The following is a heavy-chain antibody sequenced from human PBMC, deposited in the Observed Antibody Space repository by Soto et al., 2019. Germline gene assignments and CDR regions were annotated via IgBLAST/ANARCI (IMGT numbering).Heavy chain of an antibody. CDR2: ISYDGNSE. Sequence: QVQLVESGGGVVQPGTSLRVSCGASGFTFSAYVMHWVRQAPGKGLEWVAAISYDGNSEYYAASVKGRFTVSRDNSKNTVFLQMSTLGVEDTAVYSCASGIIQAVEYWGQGTLLTVSS. V-gene: IGHV3-30-3*01. CDR3: ASGIIQAVEY. D-gene: IGHD3-3*01. J-gene: IGHJ4*02. CDR1: GFTFSAYV.